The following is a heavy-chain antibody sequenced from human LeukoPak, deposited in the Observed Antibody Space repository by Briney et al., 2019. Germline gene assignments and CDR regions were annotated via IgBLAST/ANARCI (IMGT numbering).Heavy chain of an antibody. CDR1: GFTFSSYG. J-gene: IGHJ4*02. V-gene: IGHV3-30*02. CDR3: ARRYCSGGSCYDDY. D-gene: IGHD2-15*01. CDR2: IRFDGSDK. Sequence: PGGSLRLSCAASGFTFSSYGMHWVRQAPGKGLEWVAFIRFDGSDKYYADSVKGRFTISRDNSKNSLYLQMNSLRAEDTAVYYCARRYCSGGSCYDDYWGQGTLVTVSS.